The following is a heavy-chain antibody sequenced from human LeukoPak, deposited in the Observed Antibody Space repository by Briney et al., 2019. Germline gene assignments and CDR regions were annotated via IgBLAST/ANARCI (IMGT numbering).Heavy chain of an antibody. CDR2: IYSGGST. J-gene: IGHJ4*02. Sequence: GGSLRLSCTASGFTFGDYAMSWVRQAPGKGLEWVSVIYSGGSTNYADSVKGRFTISRDSSKNTLYLQMNSLRADDTAVYFCARDLYSSGPFDYWGQGTLVTVSS. CDR1: GFTFGDYA. V-gene: IGHV3-66*01. CDR3: ARDLYSSGPFDY. D-gene: IGHD5-18*01.